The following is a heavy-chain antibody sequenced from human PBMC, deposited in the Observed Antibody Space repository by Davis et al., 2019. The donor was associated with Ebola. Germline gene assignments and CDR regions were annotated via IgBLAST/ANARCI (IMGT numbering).Heavy chain of an antibody. V-gene: IGHV5-51*01. CDR1: GYSFTSYW. CDR2: IYPGDSDT. CDR3: ARQGYCSGGSCFALPLLDP. D-gene: IGHD2-15*01. J-gene: IGHJ5*02. Sequence: PGGSLRLSCKGSGYSFTSYWTGWLRQMPGKGLEWMGIIYPGDSDTRYSPSFQGQVTISADKSISTAYLQWSSLKASDTAMYYCARQGYCSGGSCFALPLLDPWGQGTLVTVSS.